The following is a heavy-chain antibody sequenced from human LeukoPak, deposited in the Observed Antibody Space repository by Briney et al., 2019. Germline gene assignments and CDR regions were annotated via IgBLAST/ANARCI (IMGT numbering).Heavy chain of an antibody. Sequence: GRSLRLSCAASGFTFSSYWMHWVRQAPGKGLVWVSRINGDGGSTTYADSVKGRFTISRDNAKNMLYLQMNSLRAEDTAVYYCARDRATAMFDYWAQGTLVTVSS. V-gene: IGHV3-74*01. J-gene: IGHJ4*02. CDR3: ARDRATAMFDY. CDR2: INGDGGST. D-gene: IGHD5-18*01. CDR1: GFTFSSYW.